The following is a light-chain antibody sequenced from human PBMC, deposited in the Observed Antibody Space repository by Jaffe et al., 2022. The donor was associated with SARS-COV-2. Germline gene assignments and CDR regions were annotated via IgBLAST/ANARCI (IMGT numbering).Light chain of an antibody. CDR2: VNSDGKY. Sequence: QLVLTQSPSASASLGASVKLTCTLSSGHSNNAIAWHQQQPEKGPRYLMKVNSDGKYSKGDGIPDRFSGSRSGAESYLTISSLQSEDEADYYCQTWGTASWVFGGGTKLTVL. J-gene: IGLJ3*02. V-gene: IGLV4-69*01. CDR1: SGHSNNA. CDR3: QTWGTASWV.